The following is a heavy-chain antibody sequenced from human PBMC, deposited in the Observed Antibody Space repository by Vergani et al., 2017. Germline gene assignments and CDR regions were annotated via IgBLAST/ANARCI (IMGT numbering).Heavy chain of an antibody. CDR2: IYYSGGT. Sequence: QLQLQESGPGLVKPSETLSLTCTFSGGSISISSYYWGWTRQPPGKGLEWIGSIYYSGGTYYNPSLKIRVTISVDTSKNQFSLKLSSGTAADTAVYYCASLGSTSYSDSSGYRYWGQGTLVTVSS. D-gene: IGHD3-22*01. CDR1: GGSISISSYY. J-gene: IGHJ4*02. CDR3: ASLGSTSYSDSSGYRY. V-gene: IGHV4-39*01.